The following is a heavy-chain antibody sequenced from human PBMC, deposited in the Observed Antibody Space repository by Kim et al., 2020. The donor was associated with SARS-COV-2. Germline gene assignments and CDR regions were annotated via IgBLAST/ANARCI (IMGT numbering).Heavy chain of an antibody. CDR1: GGSFSGYY. V-gene: IGHV4-34*01. D-gene: IGHD6-13*01. Sequence: SETMSLTCAAYGGSFSGYYWNWIRQPPGKGLEWIGEINHSGSTNYNPSLKSRITISVDTSKNQFSLNLSSVTAADTAVYYCARGPYTSSCYGLRNSFDYWGQGTLVTVSS. J-gene: IGHJ4*02. CDR2: INHSGST. CDR3: ARGPYTSSCYGLRNSFDY.